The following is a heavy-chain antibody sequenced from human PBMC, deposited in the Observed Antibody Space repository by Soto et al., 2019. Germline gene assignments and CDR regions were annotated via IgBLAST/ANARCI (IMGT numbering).Heavy chain of an antibody. Sequence: EVQLVESGGGLVQPGGSLRLSCAASGFTFSSYSMNWVRQAPGKGLEWVSSISSSSSYIYYADSVKGRFTISRDNAKNSLYLQMNSLRAEDTAVYYCARVAYYGSGFLFDYWGQGTLVTVSS. V-gene: IGHV3-21*01. CDR2: ISSSSSYI. J-gene: IGHJ4*02. CDR1: GFTFSSYS. D-gene: IGHD3-10*01. CDR3: ARVAYYGSGFLFDY.